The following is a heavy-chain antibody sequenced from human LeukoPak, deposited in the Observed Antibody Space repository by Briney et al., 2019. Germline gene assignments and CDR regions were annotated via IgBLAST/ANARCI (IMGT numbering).Heavy chain of an antibody. Sequence: PGGSLRLSCAASGFAFSSYPMSWVRQAPGKGLEWVSAISGSGGSTYYADSVKGRFTISRDNSKNTLYLQMNSLRAEDTAVYYCAKDLFPWELQAFDIWGQGTMVTVSS. CDR2: ISGSGGST. CDR3: AKDLFPWELQAFDI. D-gene: IGHD1-26*01. CDR1: GFAFSSYP. V-gene: IGHV3-23*01. J-gene: IGHJ3*02.